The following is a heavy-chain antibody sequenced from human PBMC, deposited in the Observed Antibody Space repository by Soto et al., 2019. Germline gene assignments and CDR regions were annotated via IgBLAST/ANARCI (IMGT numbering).Heavy chain of an antibody. CDR1: GFTFGGYA. D-gene: IGHD6-19*01. J-gene: IGHJ4*02. V-gene: IGHV3-49*03. CDR3: ARDSEGSGWFHFDY. CDR2: IRSKAYGGTT. Sequence: GGALRLCCTASGFTFGGYAMSWFRQAPGKGLEWVGFIRSKAYGGTTEYAASVKGRFTISRDDSKSTAYLQMNSLRSEDTAVYYCARDSEGSGWFHFDYWGQGTLVTVSS.